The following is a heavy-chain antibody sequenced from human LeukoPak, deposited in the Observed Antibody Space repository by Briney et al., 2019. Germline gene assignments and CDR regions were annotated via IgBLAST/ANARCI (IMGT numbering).Heavy chain of an antibody. V-gene: IGHV1-46*01. CDR3: ARDRGGEVTANDAFDI. D-gene: IGHD2-21*02. CDR1: GYTFTSYY. Sequence: ASVKVSCKASGYTFTSYYMHWVRQAPGQGLEWMGIINPSGGSTSYAQKFQGRVTMTRDISTSTVYMELSSLRSEDTAVYYCARDRGGEVTANDAFDIWDQGTMVTVSS. CDR2: INPSGGST. J-gene: IGHJ3*02.